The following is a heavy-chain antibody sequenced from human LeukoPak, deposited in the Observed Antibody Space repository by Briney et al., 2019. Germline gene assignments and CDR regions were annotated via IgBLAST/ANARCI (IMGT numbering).Heavy chain of an antibody. CDR1: RFNVSKNY. Sequence: PGGSLRLSCVASRFNVSKNYMSWVRPATRAGLEWISVIHSGGSTYYADSVKGRFTISRDNSKNTLYLQMNSLRAEDTAVYYCACTYGRLNYFEFWGQGTLVTVSS. CDR3: ACTYGRLNYFEF. D-gene: IGHD4-17*01. V-gene: IGHV3-66*01. J-gene: IGHJ4*02. CDR2: IHSGGST.